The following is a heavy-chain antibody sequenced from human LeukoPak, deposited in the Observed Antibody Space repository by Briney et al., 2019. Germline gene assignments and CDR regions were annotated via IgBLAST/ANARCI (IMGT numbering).Heavy chain of an antibody. V-gene: IGHV1-24*01. CDR3: ATGYQLLPYYFHY. J-gene: IGHJ4*02. Sequence: GASVKVSCKYSGYTLTELSMHCGRRAPGKGLEWMGGFDAEDGETIYAQKFQGRVTMTEDTATDTAYIELSSLSSADTAVYYCATGYQLLPYYFHYCGPGTLVPVPS. CDR2: FDAEDGET. CDR1: GYTLTELS. D-gene: IGHD2-2*01.